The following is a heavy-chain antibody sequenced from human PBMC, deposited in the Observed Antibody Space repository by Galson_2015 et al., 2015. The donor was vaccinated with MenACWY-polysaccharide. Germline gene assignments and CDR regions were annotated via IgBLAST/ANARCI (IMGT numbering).Heavy chain of an antibody. Sequence: SLRLSCAASGLTFRSSGMHWVRQAPGKGLEWVALIQNVGSPKAYADSVKGRFTISRDNSKNTLYLEMNSLRAEATAVYYCARESSMIVFHAFDIWGQGTMVTVSS. D-gene: IGHD3-16*01. CDR2: IQNVGSPK. V-gene: IGHV3-33*05. CDR3: ARESSMIVFHAFDI. J-gene: IGHJ3*02. CDR1: GLTFRSSG.